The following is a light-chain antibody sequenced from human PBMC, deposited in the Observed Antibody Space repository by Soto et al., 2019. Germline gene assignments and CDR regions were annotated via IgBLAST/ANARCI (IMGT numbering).Light chain of an antibody. Sequence: QSVLTQPASVSGSPGQSMTISCTGTSSDVGGYNYVSWYQQHPGKAPKLMIYEVSNRPSGVSNRFSGSKSGNTASLTISGLQAEDEADYYCSSYTSSSTLGVFGTGTKVTAL. J-gene: IGLJ1*01. CDR1: SSDVGGYNY. CDR2: EVS. CDR3: SSYTSSSTLGV. V-gene: IGLV2-14*01.